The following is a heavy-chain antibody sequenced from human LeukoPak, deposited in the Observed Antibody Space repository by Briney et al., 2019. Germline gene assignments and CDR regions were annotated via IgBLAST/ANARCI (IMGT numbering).Heavy chain of an antibody. CDR2: IYSGGST. CDR1: GFTVSSNY. Sequence: PGGSLRLSCAASGFTVSSNYMSWVRQAPGKGLEWVSVIYSGGSTYYADSVKGRFTISRDNSKNTLYLQMNSLRAEDTAVYYCARVSYSSGWYSYYYYMDVWGKGTTVTISS. V-gene: IGHV3-66*01. J-gene: IGHJ6*03. CDR3: ARVSYSSGWYSYYYYMDV. D-gene: IGHD6-19*01.